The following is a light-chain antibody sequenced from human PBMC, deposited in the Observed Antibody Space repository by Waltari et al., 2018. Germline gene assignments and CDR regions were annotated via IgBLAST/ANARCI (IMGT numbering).Light chain of an antibody. Sequence: SYELTQPPSGAVSPGQTASMTCSGERLGDKYACWYQQKPGQSPVLVIYHVSKRPSGIPERFSGSTSGNTATLPIRGTQAMDESHYYCQAWDRSTAVFGGGTKLTVL. CDR1: RLGDKY. V-gene: IGLV3-1*01. CDR2: HVS. CDR3: QAWDRSTAV. J-gene: IGLJ2*01.